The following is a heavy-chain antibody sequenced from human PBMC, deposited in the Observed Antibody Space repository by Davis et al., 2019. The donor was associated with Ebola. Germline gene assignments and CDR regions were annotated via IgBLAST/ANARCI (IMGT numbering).Heavy chain of an antibody. CDR1: GFTFSNAW. V-gene: IGHV3-15*07. CDR2: IKSKTDGGTT. J-gene: IGHJ4*02. CDR3: ARDAGGIAAAEYVDY. Sequence: GESLKISCAASGFTFSNAWMNWVRQAPGKGLEWVGRIKSKTDGGTTDYAAPVKGRFTISRDDSKNTLYLQMNSLRAEDTAVYYCARDAGGIAAAEYVDYWGQGTLVTVSS. D-gene: IGHD6-13*01.